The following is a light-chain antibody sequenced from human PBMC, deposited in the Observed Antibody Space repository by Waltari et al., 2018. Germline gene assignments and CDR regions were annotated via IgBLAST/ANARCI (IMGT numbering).Light chain of an antibody. J-gene: IGLJ1*01. CDR3: STSTSITTPYV. CDR2: EVS. V-gene: IGLV2-14*01. CDR1: SSDVGGYNY. Sequence: QSALTQPASVSGSPGQSITISCTGTSSDVGGYNYVSWYQHHPSKAPKLMIDEVSHRPSGVSNRCSGSKSGNTASLTISGLQAEDEADYYCSTSTSITTPYVFGTGTKVTVL.